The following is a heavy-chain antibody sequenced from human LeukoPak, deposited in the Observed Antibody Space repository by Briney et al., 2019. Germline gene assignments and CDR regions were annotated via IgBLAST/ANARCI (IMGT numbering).Heavy chain of an antibody. CDR2: VTWNSGTI. D-gene: IGHD5-24*01. J-gene: IGHJ4*02. CDR3: ARDRGDGYNALFDY. CDR1: GFTFDDYA. Sequence: GRSLRLSCAASGFTFDDYAMHWVRQAPGKGLEWVSGVTWNSGTIYYADSVKGRFTISRDNAKNSLYLQMNSLRAEDTAVYYCARDRGDGYNALFDYWGQGTLVTVSS. V-gene: IGHV3-9*01.